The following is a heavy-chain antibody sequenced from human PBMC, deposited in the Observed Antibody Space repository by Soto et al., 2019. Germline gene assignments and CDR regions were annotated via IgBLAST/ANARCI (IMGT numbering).Heavy chain of an antibody. Sequence: ASVKVSCKASGYTFTTYDVSWVRQASGQGLEWMGWMNPSNGNTGYAQKFQGRVTMTRNTSISTVYMELSGLRPDDTAVYYCARRKERSGPHYFDYWGQGTRVTVAS. CDR1: GYTFTTYD. D-gene: IGHD6-25*01. CDR3: ARRKERSGPHYFDY. V-gene: IGHV1-8*02. CDR2: MNPSNGNT. J-gene: IGHJ4*02.